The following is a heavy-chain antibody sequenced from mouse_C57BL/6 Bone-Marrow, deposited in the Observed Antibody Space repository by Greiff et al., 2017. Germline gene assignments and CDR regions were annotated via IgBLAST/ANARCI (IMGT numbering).Heavy chain of an antibody. CDR2: IYPRSGNT. D-gene: IGHD1-1*01. Sequence: QVHLQQSGAELVRPGASVKLSCKASGYTFTSYGISWVKQRTGQGLEWIGEIYPRSGNTNYNEKFKGKATLTADKSSSTACMELRSLTSEDSEVYCCERWGSTRVVGGYWGQGTTLTVSS. J-gene: IGHJ2*01. CDR3: ERWGSTRVVGGY. V-gene: IGHV1-81*01. CDR1: GYTFTSYG.